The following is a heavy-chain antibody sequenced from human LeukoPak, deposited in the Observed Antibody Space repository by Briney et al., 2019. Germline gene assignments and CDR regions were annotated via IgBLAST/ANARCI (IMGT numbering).Heavy chain of an antibody. D-gene: IGHD1-26*01. J-gene: IGHJ6*03. CDR2: ISGSGESS. Sequence: GGSLRLSCATSGFTYSTYAMSWARQAPGKGLEWVSSISGSGESSDYADSARGRFTISRDNSNNMLYLHMNSLRAEDTAVYYCAKPRSGRGFYYYMDVWGKGTMVAVSS. CDR1: GFTYSTYA. V-gene: IGHV3-23*01. CDR3: AKPRSGRGFYYYMDV.